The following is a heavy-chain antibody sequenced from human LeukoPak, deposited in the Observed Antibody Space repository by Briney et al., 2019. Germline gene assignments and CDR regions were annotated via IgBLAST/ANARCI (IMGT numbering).Heavy chain of an antibody. CDR3: ARDMDEMTTVTERDDY. V-gene: IGHV1-2*02. CDR1: GYTFTGYY. Sequence: ASVKVSCKASGYTFTGYYMHWVRQAPGQGLEWMGWINPNSGGTNYAQKFQGRVTMTRDTSISTAYMELSRLRSDDTAVYYCARDMDEMTTVTERDDYWGQGTLVTVSS. CDR2: INPNSGGT. J-gene: IGHJ4*02. D-gene: IGHD4-11*01.